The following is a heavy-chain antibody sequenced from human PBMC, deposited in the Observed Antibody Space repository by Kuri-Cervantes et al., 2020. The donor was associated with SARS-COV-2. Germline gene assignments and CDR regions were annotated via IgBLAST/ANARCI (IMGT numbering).Heavy chain of an antibody. CDR3: AKGTFDI. CDR1: GFTFYNFG. CDR2: INGGGDPT. Sequence: GESLKISCAASGFTFYNFGMTWVRQAPGKGLEWVSTINGGGDPTFYADSVKGRFTISRDNSKNMLHLQMSSLRAEDTAIYYCAKGTFDIWGQGTMVTVSS. V-gene: IGHV3-23*01. J-gene: IGHJ3*02.